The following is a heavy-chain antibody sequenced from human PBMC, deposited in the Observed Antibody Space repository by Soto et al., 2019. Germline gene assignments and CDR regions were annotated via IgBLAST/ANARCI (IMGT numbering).Heavy chain of an antibody. CDR3: ARGYYYDSSGYTPEDAFDI. V-gene: IGHV1-46*01. CDR1: GYTFTSYY. CDR2: INPSGGST. D-gene: IGHD3-22*01. Sequence: VKVSCKASGYTFTSYYMHWVRQAPGQGLEWMGIINPSGGSTSYAQKFQGRVTMTRDTSTSTVYMELSSLRSEDTAVYYCARGYYYDSSGYTPEDAFDIWGQGTMVTVSS. J-gene: IGHJ3*02.